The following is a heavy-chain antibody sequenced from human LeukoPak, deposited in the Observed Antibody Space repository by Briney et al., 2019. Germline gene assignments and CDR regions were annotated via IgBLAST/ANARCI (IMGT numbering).Heavy chain of an antibody. CDR3: SGGYFHPT. V-gene: IGHV4-61*02. J-gene: IGHJ4*01. CDR1: GGSVGSDNSY. Sequence: SQTLSLTCTVSGGSVGSDNSYWNWIRQPAGKGLEWIGRIYADGSSTYNPSLKSRVTILVDTSKNQFSLRLSSMSAADTAVYYLSGGYFHPTRGQGTL. D-gene: IGHD3-10*01. CDR2: IYADGSS.